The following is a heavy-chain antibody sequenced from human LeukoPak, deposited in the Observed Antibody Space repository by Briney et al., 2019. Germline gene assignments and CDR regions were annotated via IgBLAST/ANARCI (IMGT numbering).Heavy chain of an antibody. CDR3: ARGPAPTFQYYGMDV. J-gene: IGHJ6*02. V-gene: IGHV3-20*04. CDR2: INWNGGST. Sequence: GGSLRLSCAASGFTFDDFGMNWVRQVPGKGLEWVSGINWNGGSTGYADSVKGRFTISRDNAKNFLHLQMHSLRAEDTALYYCARGPAPTFQYYGMDVWGQGTTVTVSS. CDR1: GFTFDDFG.